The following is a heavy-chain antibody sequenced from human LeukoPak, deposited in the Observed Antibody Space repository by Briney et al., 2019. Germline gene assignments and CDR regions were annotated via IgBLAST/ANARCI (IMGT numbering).Heavy chain of an antibody. CDR2: IYYSGDT. Sequence: SETLSLTCTVSDGSISGYSWSWIRQPPGKGLEWIGYIYYSGDTNYNPSLKNRVTLSVDTSRNQLSPQLSSVTTADTAVYYCVRGPYGASISKWFDPWGQGTLVIVSS. J-gene: IGHJ5*02. CDR1: DGSISGYS. CDR3: VRGPYGASISKWFDP. V-gene: IGHV4-59*01. D-gene: IGHD4/OR15-4a*01.